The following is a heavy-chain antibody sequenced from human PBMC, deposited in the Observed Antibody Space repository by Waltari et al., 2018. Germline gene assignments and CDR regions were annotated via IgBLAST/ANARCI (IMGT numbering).Heavy chain of an antibody. CDR1: GYSFPNYW. D-gene: IGHD3-10*01. V-gene: IGHV5-51*01. CDR3: ASGYVAGSDKNFDF. CDR2: IYPGYSET. J-gene: IGHJ4*02. Sequence: EVQLVQSGAEVKRPGESLKISCKGSGYSFPNYWIGWVRQMPGKGLEWMGIIYPGYSETRYSPSFKVQVTSSADKSITTSYLQWSSLKASDTAMYYCASGYVAGSDKNFDFWGQGTLVTVSS.